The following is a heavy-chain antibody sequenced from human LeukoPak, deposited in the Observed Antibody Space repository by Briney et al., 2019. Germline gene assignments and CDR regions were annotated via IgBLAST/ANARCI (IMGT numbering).Heavy chain of an antibody. CDR2: IYSGGST. V-gene: IGHV3-53*01. J-gene: IGHJ4*02. Sequence: GGSLRLSCAASGFTVSSSYMSWVRQAPGKGLEWVSVIYSGGSTYYADSVKGRFTISRDNSKNTLYLQMNSLRAEDTAVYYCAREESIAALPVWGQGTLVTVFS. CDR1: GFTVSSSY. D-gene: IGHD6-6*01. CDR3: AREESIAALPV.